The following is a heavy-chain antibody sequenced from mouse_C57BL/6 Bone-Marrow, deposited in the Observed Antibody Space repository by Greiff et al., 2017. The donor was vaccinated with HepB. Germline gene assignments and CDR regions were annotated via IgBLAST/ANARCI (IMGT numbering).Heavy chain of an antibody. CDR1: GFTFSDYY. J-gene: IGHJ3*01. CDR2: ISNGGGST. CDR3: ARRGYYYG. Sequence: EVMLVESGGGLVQPGGSLKLSCAASGFTFSDYYMYWVRQTPEKRLEWVAYISNGGGSTYYPDTVKGRFTISRDNAKNTLYLQMSRLKSEDTAMYYCARRGYYYGWGQGTLVTVSA. V-gene: IGHV5-12*01. D-gene: IGHD1-1*01.